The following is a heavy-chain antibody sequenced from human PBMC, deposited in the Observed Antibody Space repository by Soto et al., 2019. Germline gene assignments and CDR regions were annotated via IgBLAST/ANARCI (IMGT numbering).Heavy chain of an antibody. CDR3: ARSVVVAATPDY. CDR1: GFTFSSYS. D-gene: IGHD2-15*01. CDR2: ISSSSSYI. J-gene: IGHJ4*02. Sequence: GGSLRLSCAASGFTFSSYSMNWVRQAPGKGLEWVSSISSSSSYIYYADSVKGRFTISRDNAKNSLYLQMNSLRAEDTAVYYCARSVVVAATPDYWGQGTLVTVSS. V-gene: IGHV3-21*01.